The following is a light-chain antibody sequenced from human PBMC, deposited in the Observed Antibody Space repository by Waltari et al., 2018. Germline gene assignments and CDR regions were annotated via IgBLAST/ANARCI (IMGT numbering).Light chain of an antibody. CDR2: GAS. J-gene: IGKJ1*01. CDR3: QHYVRLPAT. Sequence: EIVLTQSPGILSLSPGERATLSCRASQSVSRTLAWYQQKPGQAPRLLIYGASTRATGITDRFSGGGSGTDFSLTISRLEPEDVAVYYCQHYVRLPATFGQGTKVESK. CDR1: QSVSRT. V-gene: IGKV3-20*01.